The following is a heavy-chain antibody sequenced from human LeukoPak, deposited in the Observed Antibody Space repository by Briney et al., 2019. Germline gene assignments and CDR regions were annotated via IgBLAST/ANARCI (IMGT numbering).Heavy chain of an antibody. CDR3: ARGDGYNSYCFDY. Sequence: PGGSLRLSCAASRFTFSDYYMSWIRQAPGKGLEWVSYISSSGSTIYYADSVEGRFTISRDNAKNSLYLQMNSLRAEDTAVYYCARGDGYNSYCFDYWGQGTLVTVSS. D-gene: IGHD5-24*01. J-gene: IGHJ4*02. V-gene: IGHV3-11*04. CDR1: RFTFSDYY. CDR2: ISSSGSTI.